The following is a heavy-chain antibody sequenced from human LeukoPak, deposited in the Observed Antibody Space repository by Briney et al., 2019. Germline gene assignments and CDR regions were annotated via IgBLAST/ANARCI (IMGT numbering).Heavy chain of an antibody. D-gene: IGHD2-8*02. CDR3: ATYRQVLLPFES. CDR1: GFTFSNYW. V-gene: IGHV3-74*01. J-gene: IGHJ4*02. Sequence: PGGSLRLSCAASGFTFSNYWMHWVRQAPGKGLVWVSRINSDGRSTNYADSVKGRFTISRDNAKNTLYLQMNSLRAEDTAIYYCATYRQVLLPFESWGQGTLVTVSS. CDR2: INSDGRST.